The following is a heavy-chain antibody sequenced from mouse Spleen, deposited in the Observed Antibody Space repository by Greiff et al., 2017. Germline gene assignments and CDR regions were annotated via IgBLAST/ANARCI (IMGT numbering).Heavy chain of an antibody. CDR2: INPSTGGT. CDR3: ARGGYDYDGFAD. V-gene: IGHV1-42*01. CDR1: GYSFTGYY. Sequence: VQLQQSGPELVKPGASVKISCKASGYSFTGYYMNWVKQSPEKSLEWIGEINPSTGGTTYNQKFKAKATLTVDKSSSTAYMQLKSLTSEDSAVYYCARGGYDYDGFADWGQGTLVTVSA. J-gene: IGHJ3*01. D-gene: IGHD2-4*01.